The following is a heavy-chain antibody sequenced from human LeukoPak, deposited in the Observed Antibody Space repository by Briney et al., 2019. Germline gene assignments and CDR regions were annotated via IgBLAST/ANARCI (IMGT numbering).Heavy chain of an antibody. J-gene: IGHJ4*02. CDR3: ARVPAYWNYFDC. D-gene: IGHD1-1*01. V-gene: IGHV4-34*01. CDR1: GGSFSGYY. CDR2: INHSGST. Sequence: SETLSLTCAVYGGSFSGYYWSWIRQPPGKGLEWIGEINHSGSTNYNPSLKSRVTISVDTSKNQFSLKLSSVTAADTAVYYCARVPAYWNYFDCWGQGTLVTVSS.